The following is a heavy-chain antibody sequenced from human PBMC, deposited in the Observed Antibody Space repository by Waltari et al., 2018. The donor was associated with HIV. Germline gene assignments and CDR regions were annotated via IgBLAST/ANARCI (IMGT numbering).Heavy chain of an antibody. Sequence: EVQLVESGGGLVQPGGSLRLSCAASGFTVSSNYMSWVRQAPGKGLEWVSVIYSGGSTYYADSVKGRFTISRHNSKNTLYLQMNSLRAEDTAVYYCASQNFVYYYGSEQHAFDIWGQGTMVTVSS. D-gene: IGHD3-10*01. V-gene: IGHV3-53*04. CDR3: ASQNFVYYYGSEQHAFDI. CDR1: GFTVSSNY. CDR2: IYSGGST. J-gene: IGHJ3*02.